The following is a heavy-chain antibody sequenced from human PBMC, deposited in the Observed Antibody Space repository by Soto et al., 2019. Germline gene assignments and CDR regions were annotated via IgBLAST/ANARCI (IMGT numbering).Heavy chain of an antibody. CDR3: PTVPPGCGGDCYIDY. D-gene: IGHD2-21*02. J-gene: IGHJ4*02. V-gene: IGHV3-43*02. Sequence: GGSLRLSCAASGFTFDDYAMHWVRQAPGKGLEWVSLISGDGGSTYYADSVKGRFTISRDNSKNSLYLQMNSLRTEDTALYYCPTVPPGCGGDCYIDYWGQGTLVTVSS. CDR1: GFTFDDYA. CDR2: ISGDGGST.